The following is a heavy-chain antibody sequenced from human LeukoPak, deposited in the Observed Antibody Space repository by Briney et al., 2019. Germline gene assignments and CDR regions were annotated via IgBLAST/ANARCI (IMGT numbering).Heavy chain of an antibody. CDR1: GYTFTSYD. D-gene: IGHD3-9*01. J-gene: IGHJ5*02. V-gene: IGHV1-8*01. Sequence: ASVKVSCTASGYTFTSYDINWVRQAPGQGLEWMGWMNPNSGNTGYAQKFQGRVTMTRNTSINTAYMELSSLRSEDTAVYYCARSGGSFDSLNWFDPWGQGTLVTVSS. CDR2: MNPNSGNT. CDR3: ARSGGSFDSLNWFDP.